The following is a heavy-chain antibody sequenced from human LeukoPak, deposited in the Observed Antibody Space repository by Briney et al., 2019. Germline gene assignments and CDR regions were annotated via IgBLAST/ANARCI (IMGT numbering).Heavy chain of an antibody. Sequence: GGSLRLSCAASGFTFSSCEMNWVRQAPGKGLEWVSYINSSGSTIYYADSVKGRFTISRDNAKNSLYLQMNSLRAEDTAVYYCARSADYLHDAFDIWGQGTMVTVSS. CDR1: GFTFSSCE. CDR3: ARSADYLHDAFDI. V-gene: IGHV3-48*03. J-gene: IGHJ3*02. D-gene: IGHD4-11*01. CDR2: INSSGSTI.